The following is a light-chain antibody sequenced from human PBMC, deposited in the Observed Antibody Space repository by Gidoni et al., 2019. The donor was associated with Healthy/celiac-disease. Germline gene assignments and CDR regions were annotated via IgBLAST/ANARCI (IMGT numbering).Light chain of an antibody. J-gene: IGKJ5*01. CDR2: GAS. CDR3: QQYNNWPPIT. V-gene: IGKV3-15*01. Sequence: IVMTQAPATPSVSPGVRATLSCRASRRVSSNLARYQQKPGQAPRLLIYGASTRATCIPARFSGSGSGTEFTLTISSLQSEDFAVYYCQQYNNWPPITFXXXTRLEIK. CDR1: RRVSSN.